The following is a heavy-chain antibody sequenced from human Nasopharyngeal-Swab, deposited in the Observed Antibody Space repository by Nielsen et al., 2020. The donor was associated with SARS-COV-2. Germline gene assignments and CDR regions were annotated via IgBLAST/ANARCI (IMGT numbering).Heavy chain of an antibody. J-gene: IGHJ4*02. D-gene: IGHD1-20*01. CDR3: AHSTAGGNWNDLVYFDY. CDR2: IYWDDDK. CDR1: GFSLSTSGVG. Sequence: SGPTLVKPTQTLTLTCTFSGFSLSTSGVGVGWIRQPPGKALEWLALIYWDDDKRYSPSLKSRLTITKDTSKNQVVLTMTNMDPVDTATYYCAHSTAGGNWNDLVYFDYWGQGTLVTVSS. V-gene: IGHV2-5*02.